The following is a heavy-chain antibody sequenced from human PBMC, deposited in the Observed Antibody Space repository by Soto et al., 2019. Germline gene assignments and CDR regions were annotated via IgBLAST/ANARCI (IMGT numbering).Heavy chain of an antibody. V-gene: IGHV4-59*01. J-gene: IGHJ6*02. CDR3: ARDIVSPNYYYYYYGMDV. CDR2: IYYSGST. Sequence: SETLSLTCTVSGGSISSYYWSWIRQPPGKGLEWIGYIYYSGSTNYNPSLKSRVTISVDTSKNQFSLKLSSVTAADTAVYYCARDIVSPNYYYYYYGMDVWGQGTTVTVS. D-gene: IGHD2-21*01. CDR1: GGSISSYY.